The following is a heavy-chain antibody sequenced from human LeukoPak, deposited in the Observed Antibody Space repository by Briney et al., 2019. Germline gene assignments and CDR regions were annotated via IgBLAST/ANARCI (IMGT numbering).Heavy chain of an antibody. D-gene: IGHD4-17*01. Sequence: SETLSLTCTVSGGSISDYCWSWIRQPAGKGLEWIGRVYTSGSTNYNPSLKSRVTISEDTSKNQLSLKLSSVTAADTAVYYCARAAVTTSRYFQHWGQGTLVTVSS. J-gene: IGHJ1*01. CDR1: GGSISDYC. CDR2: VYTSGST. CDR3: ARAAVTTSRYFQH. V-gene: IGHV4-4*07.